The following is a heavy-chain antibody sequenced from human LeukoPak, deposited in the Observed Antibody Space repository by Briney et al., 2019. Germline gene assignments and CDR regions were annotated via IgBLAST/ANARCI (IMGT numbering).Heavy chain of an antibody. CDR2: IIPIFGTA. Sequence: ASVKVSCKASGGTFSSYAISWVRQAPGQGLEWMGGIIPIFGTANYAQKFQGRVTIITDESTSTAYMELSSLRSEDTAVYYCARVATYDSGGYAGANWFDPWGQGTLVTVSS. CDR3: ARVATYDSGGYAGANWFDP. D-gene: IGHD3-22*01. V-gene: IGHV1-69*05. CDR1: GGTFSSYA. J-gene: IGHJ5*02.